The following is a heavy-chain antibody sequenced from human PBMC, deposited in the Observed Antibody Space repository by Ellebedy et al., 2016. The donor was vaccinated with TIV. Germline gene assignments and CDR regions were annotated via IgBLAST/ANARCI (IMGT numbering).Heavy chain of an antibody. J-gene: IGHJ4*02. CDR1: GGSISSGDYY. Sequence: SETLSLTCTVSGGSISSGDYYWSWIRQPPGKGLEWIGYIYYSGSTYYNPSLKSRVTISVDTSKNQFSLKLSSVTAADTAVYYCARAPRGGSDPYFDYWGQGTLVTVSS. D-gene: IGHD3-10*01. CDR3: ARAPRGGSDPYFDY. V-gene: IGHV4-30-4*01. CDR2: IYYSGST.